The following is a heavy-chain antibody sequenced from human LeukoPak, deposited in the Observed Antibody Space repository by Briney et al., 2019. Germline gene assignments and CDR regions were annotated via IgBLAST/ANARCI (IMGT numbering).Heavy chain of an antibody. D-gene: IGHD5-18*01. V-gene: IGHV3-23*01. CDR1: GITFSNYA. CDR3: AGRPTGYSSGYIH. Sequence: GGSLRLSCVASGITFSNYAVSWVRQAPEKGLDWVSVIRGSAHKIRYADSVKGRFTISRDNSENIVYLQMNNLRVEDTAVYYCAGRPTGYSSGYIHWGQGTLVTVSS. J-gene: IGHJ4*02. CDR2: IRGSAHKI.